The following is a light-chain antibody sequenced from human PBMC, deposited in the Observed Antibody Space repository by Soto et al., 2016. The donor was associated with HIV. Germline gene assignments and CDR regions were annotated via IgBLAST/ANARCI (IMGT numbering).Light chain of an antibody. J-gene: IGLJ3*02. CDR3: QVWETSSVHGV. Sequence: SYELTQPPSVSVAPGKTATITCAGNDIGNKSVHWYQQKPGQAPVVIVYDDTDRPSGIPERFFGSNSGNTATLSISRVEAGDEGDYFCQVWETSSVHGVFGGGTMLTVL. V-gene: IGLV3-21*03. CDR1: DIGNKS. CDR2: DDT.